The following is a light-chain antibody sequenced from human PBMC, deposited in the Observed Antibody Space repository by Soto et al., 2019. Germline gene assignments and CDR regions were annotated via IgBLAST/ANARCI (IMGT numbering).Light chain of an antibody. V-gene: IGKV3-20*01. CDR3: QQYGEMPIT. Sequence: VLTQSPATLSLSPGERATLSCRARQRVTSGYLAWYQHTPGRPPRLIIYAATARANGIPDRFWGGGSGTDFTLHIEGLESEDFPVYYCQQYGEMPITFCGGN. CDR2: AAT. CDR1: QRVTSGY. J-gene: IGKJ4*01.